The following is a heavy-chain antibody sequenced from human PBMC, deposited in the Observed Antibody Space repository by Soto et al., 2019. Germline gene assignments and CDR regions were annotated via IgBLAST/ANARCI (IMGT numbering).Heavy chain of an antibody. Sequence: GGSLRLSCAASGFTFSSYCMHWVRQAPGKGLVWVSRINSDGSSTSYADSVKGRFTISRDNAKNTLYLQMNSLRAEDTAVYYCARDRWYCSGGSCYRDAFDIWGQGTMVTVSS. CDR2: INSDGSST. J-gene: IGHJ3*02. CDR3: ARDRWYCSGGSCYRDAFDI. V-gene: IGHV3-74*01. CDR1: GFTFSSYC. D-gene: IGHD2-15*01.